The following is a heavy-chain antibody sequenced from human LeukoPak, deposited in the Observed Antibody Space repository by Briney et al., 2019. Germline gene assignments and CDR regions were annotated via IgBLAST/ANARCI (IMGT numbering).Heavy chain of an antibody. CDR2: FDPEDGET. Sequence: ASVKVSCKVSGYTLTELSMHWVRQAPGKGLEWMGGFDPEDGETIYAQKFQGRVTMTEDTSTDTAYMEVSSLRSEDTAVYYCATDQLYYDYVWGGYRRGYFDYWGQGTLVTVSS. CDR1: GYTLTELS. V-gene: IGHV1-24*01. J-gene: IGHJ4*02. D-gene: IGHD3-16*02. CDR3: ATDQLYYDYVWGGYRRGYFDY.